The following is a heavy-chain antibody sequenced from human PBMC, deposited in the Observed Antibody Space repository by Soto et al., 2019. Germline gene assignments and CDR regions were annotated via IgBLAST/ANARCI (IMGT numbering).Heavy chain of an antibody. CDR3: AKGSLHSSSSWH. CDR1: GFTFSRYA. Sequence: GGSLRLSCAASGFTFSRYAMSWVRQAPGKGLEWVSAISGSGGSTYYADSVKGRFTISRDNSKNTLYLQMNSLRAEDTAVYYCAKGSLHSSSSWHWGQGTLVTVSS. V-gene: IGHV3-23*01. D-gene: IGHD6-6*01. J-gene: IGHJ4*02. CDR2: ISGSGGST.